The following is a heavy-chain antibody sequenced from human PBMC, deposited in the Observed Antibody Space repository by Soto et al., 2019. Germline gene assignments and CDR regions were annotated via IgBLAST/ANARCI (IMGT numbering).Heavy chain of an antibody. Sequence: QVQLVQSGAEVQKPGSSVKVSCKASGGTFGSYAISWVRQAPGQGPEWMGGIIPITGTANYAQKFQGRVTITADESTSTASMQLSSLRSEDTAVYYCARSQGSSTSLEIYYYYYYGMDVWGQGTTVTVSS. J-gene: IGHJ6*02. CDR1: GGTFGSYA. D-gene: IGHD2-2*01. CDR3: ARSQGSSTSLEIYYYYYYGMDV. CDR2: IIPITGTA. V-gene: IGHV1-69*01.